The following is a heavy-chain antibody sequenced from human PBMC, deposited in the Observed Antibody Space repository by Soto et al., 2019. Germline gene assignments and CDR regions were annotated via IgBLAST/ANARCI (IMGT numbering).Heavy chain of an antibody. D-gene: IGHD4-17*01. V-gene: IGHV1-69*02. CDR1: GGVFTSYT. CDR3: AXXXQYGDTVGXY. Sequence: SVKVSCKASGGVFTSYTINWVRQAPGQGLEWMGRITPFFGITTYAQKLQGRVTITADKFTSTAYMELSSLTSEDTAVYYSAXXXQYGDTVGXYWGQXPXVT. CDR2: ITPFFGIT. J-gene: IGHJ4*02.